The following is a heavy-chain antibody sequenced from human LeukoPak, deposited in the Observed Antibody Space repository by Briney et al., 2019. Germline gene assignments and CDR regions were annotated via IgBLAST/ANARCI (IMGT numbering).Heavy chain of an antibody. D-gene: IGHD3-22*01. CDR3: ARGSTYYDSSGQVPFDY. CDR2: ISSSSSTI. CDR1: GFTFSTYS. J-gene: IGHJ4*02. Sequence: GGSLRLSCAASGFTFSTYSMNWVRQAPGKGLEWVSYISSSSSTIYYADSVKGRFAISRDNAKNSLYLQMNSLRAEDTAVYYCARGSTYYDSSGQVPFDYWGQGTLVTVSS. V-gene: IGHV3-48*01.